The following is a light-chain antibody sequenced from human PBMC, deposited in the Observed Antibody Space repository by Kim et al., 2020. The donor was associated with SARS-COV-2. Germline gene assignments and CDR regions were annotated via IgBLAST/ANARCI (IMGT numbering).Light chain of an antibody. CDR3: QQYNTWT. V-gene: IGKV1-5*03. CDR1: QSISCW. CDR2: KAS. Sequence: DIQMTQSPSTLSASVGDRVTITCRASQSISCWLAWYQQKPGKAPKLLIYKASSLESGVPSRFSGSGSGTEFTLTVSSLQPDDFATYYCQQYNTWTFGQGTKVDIK. J-gene: IGKJ1*01.